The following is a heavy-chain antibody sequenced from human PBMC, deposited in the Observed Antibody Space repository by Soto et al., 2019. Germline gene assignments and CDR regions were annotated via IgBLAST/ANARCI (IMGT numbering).Heavy chain of an antibody. V-gene: IGHV4-34*01. J-gene: IGHJ4*02. Sequence: PSETLSLTCAVHGGPFSGYYWSWIRQPPGKGLEWIGEINYSGNTNYTPSLKSRVTISVDTSKKHFSLKLSSVTAADTAMYYCARHLYSSGWYIDYWGQGTLVTVSS. CDR3: ARHLYSSGWYIDY. CDR1: GGPFSGYY. D-gene: IGHD6-19*01. CDR2: INYSGNT.